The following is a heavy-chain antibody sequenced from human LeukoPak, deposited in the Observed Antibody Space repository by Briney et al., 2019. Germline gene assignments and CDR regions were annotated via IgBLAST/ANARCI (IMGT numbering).Heavy chain of an antibody. CDR3: AGPIFGVVMNPFDY. CDR1: GFTFSSSW. J-gene: IGHJ4*02. V-gene: IGHV3-7*01. Sequence: GGSLRLSCAASGFTFSSSWMAWVRQAPGKGLEWVGNIKEDGTAKNYVVSVRGRFTISRDNAKNSLYLQMNSLRGEDTAVYYCAGPIFGVVMNPFDYWGQGTLVTVSS. CDR2: IKEDGTAK. D-gene: IGHD3-3*01.